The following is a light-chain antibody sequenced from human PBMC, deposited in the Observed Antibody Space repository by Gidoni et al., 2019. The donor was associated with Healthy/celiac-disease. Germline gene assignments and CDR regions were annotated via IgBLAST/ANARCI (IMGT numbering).Light chain of an antibody. CDR2: WAS. Sequence: DIVMTESTDPVAVSLGERANINCKSSQSVLYSSNNKNYLSWYQQKPGQPPKLLIYWASTREPVVPDRFSGGGSWTDFTLTISSLHAEDVAVYYCQQYYSTPRWTFXQXTKVEIK. J-gene: IGKJ1*01. V-gene: IGKV4-1*01. CDR1: QSVLYSSNNKNY. CDR3: QQYYSTPRWT.